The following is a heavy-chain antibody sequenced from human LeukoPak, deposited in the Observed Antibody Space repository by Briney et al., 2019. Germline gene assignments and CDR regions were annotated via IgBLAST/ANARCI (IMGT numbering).Heavy chain of an antibody. D-gene: IGHD2-2*01. CDR3: ATVPDCSSTSCYGYYYYGMDV. Sequence: ASVKVSCKASGGTFSSYAISWVRQAPGQGLEWMGGFDPEDGETIYAQKFQGRVTMTEDTSTDTAYMELSSLRSEDTAVYYCATVPDCSSTSCYGYYYYGMDVWGQGTTVTVSS. J-gene: IGHJ6*02. CDR2: FDPEDGET. CDR1: GGTFSSYA. V-gene: IGHV1-24*01.